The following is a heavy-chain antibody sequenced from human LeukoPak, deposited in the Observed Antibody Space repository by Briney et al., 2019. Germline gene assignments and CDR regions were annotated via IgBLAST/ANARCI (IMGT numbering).Heavy chain of an antibody. CDR2: IISDGSTT. Sequence: GGCLRLSCAASGFTFSSYWMQWVRQAPGKGLVWVSRIISDGSTTNYADSVKGRFTISRDNAKHTLYLQMNSLRVEDTAVYYCARDRVPYCSGVSCSVDVWGQGTTVTVSS. J-gene: IGHJ6*02. D-gene: IGHD2-15*01. CDR3: ARDRVPYCSGVSCSVDV. CDR1: GFTFSSYW. V-gene: IGHV3-74*01.